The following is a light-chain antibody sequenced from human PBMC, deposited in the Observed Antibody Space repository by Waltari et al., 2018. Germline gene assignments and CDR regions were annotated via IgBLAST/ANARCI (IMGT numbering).Light chain of an antibody. J-gene: IGLJ1*01. V-gene: IGLV2-11*01. CDR3: CSYAGSYTFSV. CDR1: SRDVGGYNY. CDR2: DVS. Sequence: QSALTQPRSVSGPPGQSVTISCTGTSRDVGGYNYVSWYQQHPGKAPKLMIYDVSKRPSGVPDRFSGSKSGDTASLTISGLQAEDEADYYCCSYAGSYTFSVFGTGTKVTVL.